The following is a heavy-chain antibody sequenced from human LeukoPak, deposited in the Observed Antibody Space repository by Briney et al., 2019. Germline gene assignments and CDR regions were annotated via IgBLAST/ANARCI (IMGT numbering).Heavy chain of an antibody. V-gene: IGHV1-2*05. CDR3: ARDRYVSGIGWFDP. Sequence: ASVKVSCKASGYTLTGYYMHWVRQAPGQGLEWMGRINPNSGGTNYAQKFQGRVTMTRDTSISTAYMQLSRLRSDDTGVYYCARDRYVSGIGWFDPWGQGTLVTVSS. J-gene: IGHJ5*02. CDR2: INPNSGGT. D-gene: IGHD3-10*01. CDR1: GYTLTGYY.